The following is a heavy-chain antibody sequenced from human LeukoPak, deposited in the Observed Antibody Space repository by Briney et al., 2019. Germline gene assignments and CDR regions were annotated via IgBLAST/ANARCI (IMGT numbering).Heavy chain of an antibody. CDR3: AKDTGSSWYYDAFDI. D-gene: IGHD6-13*01. V-gene: IGHV3-23*01. Sequence: PGGSLRLSCAASGFTFSSYAMSWVRQAPGKGLEWVSAISGSGGSTYYADSVKGRFTISRDNSKNTLYLQMNSLRAEDTALYYCAKDTGSSWYYDAFDIWGQGTMVTVSS. CDR2: ISGSGGST. CDR1: GFTFSSYA. J-gene: IGHJ3*02.